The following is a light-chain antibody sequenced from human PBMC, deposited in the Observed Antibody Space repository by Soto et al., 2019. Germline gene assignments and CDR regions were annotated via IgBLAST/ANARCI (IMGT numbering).Light chain of an antibody. Sequence: AIQMTQFRSSLSASVGDRFTITCRSSQPIRGNLARSQPKPGQAPNLLRYAASSLQSEVPSSFSGSGSASDYPLTISSLQPEDFATYFCLQDFNYPWTFGQGTKVDIK. CDR1: QPIRGN. CDR3: LQDFNYPWT. CDR2: AAS. V-gene: IGKV1-6*01. J-gene: IGKJ1*01.